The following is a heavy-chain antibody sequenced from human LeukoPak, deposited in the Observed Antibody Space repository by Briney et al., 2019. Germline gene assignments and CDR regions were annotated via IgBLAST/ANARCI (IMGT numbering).Heavy chain of an antibody. V-gene: IGHV3-7*02. D-gene: IGHD2-15*01. CDR2: IKQAGSET. CDR3: ARGSSGGEYPH. Sequence: GGSLRLSCAASGFTFSSYWMRWVRQVPGKGLEWVAYIKQAGSETYYVDSVKGRFTISRDNAKNSLYLQMNSLRAEDTAVYYCARGSSGGEYPHWGQGSLVTVAS. CDR1: GFTFSSYW. J-gene: IGHJ4*02.